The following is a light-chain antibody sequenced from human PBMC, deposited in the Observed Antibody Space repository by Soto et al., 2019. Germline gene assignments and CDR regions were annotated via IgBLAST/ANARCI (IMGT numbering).Light chain of an antibody. Sequence: DIQMTQSPSSLSASAGDRVNITCRAGQRISTYLNWYQQRTGKAPKILIYGASSLQSGVPSRFSGGGSGTDFTLIISSLQPEDFATYSCQQSYSTPYTFGQGTKVDIK. CDR1: QRISTY. CDR3: QQSYSTPYT. V-gene: IGKV1-39*01. J-gene: IGKJ2*01. CDR2: GAS.